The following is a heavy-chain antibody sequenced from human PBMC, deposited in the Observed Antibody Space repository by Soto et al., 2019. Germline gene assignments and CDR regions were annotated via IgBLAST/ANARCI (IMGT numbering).Heavy chain of an antibody. J-gene: IGHJ6*04. CDR3: STYPAASSYFCMDV. Sequence: SGKVSCKASVGTFSSYAISWVRQAPGQGLEWMGGIIPIFGTANYAQKFQGRVTITADESTSTAYMELSSLRSEDTAVYYCSTYPAASSYFCMDVWRDATQVTVSS. CDR1: VGTFSSYA. CDR2: IIPIFGTA. D-gene: IGHD6-25*01. V-gene: IGHV1-69*13.